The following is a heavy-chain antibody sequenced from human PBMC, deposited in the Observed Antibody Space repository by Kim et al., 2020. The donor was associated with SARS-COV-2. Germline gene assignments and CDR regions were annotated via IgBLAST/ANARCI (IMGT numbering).Heavy chain of an antibody. J-gene: IGHJ3*02. D-gene: IGHD2-15*01. CDR3: ARGIVVVVAATGGDAFDI. V-gene: IGHV1-69*04. Sequence: QGRVTITADKSTSTAYMELSSLRSEDTAVYYCARGIVVVVAATGGDAFDIWGQGTMVTVSS.